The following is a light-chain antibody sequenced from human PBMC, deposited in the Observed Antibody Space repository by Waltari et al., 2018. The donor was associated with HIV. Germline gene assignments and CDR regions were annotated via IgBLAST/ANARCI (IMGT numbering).Light chain of an antibody. V-gene: IGLV1-40*01. CDR3: QSYDSSLRASV. CDR2: SSN. Sequence: QSALTQPPSVSGAPGQRVTISCTGNRSNIGAGYFVHWYQHLPGTAPKLLVSSSNSRPSWFPDRFAGSKAGTSASLVITGLQAEDEADYYCQSYDSSLRASVFGGGTKLTVL. J-gene: IGLJ2*01. CDR1: RSNIGAGYF.